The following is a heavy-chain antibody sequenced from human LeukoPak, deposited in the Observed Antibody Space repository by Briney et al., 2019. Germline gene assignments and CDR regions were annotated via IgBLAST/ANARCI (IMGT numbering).Heavy chain of an antibody. D-gene: IGHD3-9*01. CDR2: IYYSGST. CDR3: ARVVAGYDILTGYYYYFDY. CDR1: GGSISSGGYY. J-gene: IGHJ4*02. Sequence: SQTLSLTCTVSGGSISSGGYYWSWIRQHPGKGLEWIGYIYYSGSTYYNPSLKSRVTISVDTSKNQFSLKLSSVTAADTAVYYCARVVAGYDILTGYYYYFDYWGQGTLVTVSS. V-gene: IGHV4-31*03.